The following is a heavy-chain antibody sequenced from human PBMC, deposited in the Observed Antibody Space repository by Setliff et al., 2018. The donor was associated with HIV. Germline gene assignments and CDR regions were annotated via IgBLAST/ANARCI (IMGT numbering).Heavy chain of an antibody. J-gene: IGHJ4*02. Sequence: SVKVSCKASGGILTNYAINWVRQAPGQGLEWLGRLIPVSDTPNFAQKFHGRVTFIADRSTDTAYMELTSLTSDDTAVYYCASLFYYNRIDYWGQGTLVTVSS. V-gene: IGHV1-69*06. CDR3: ASLFYYNRIDY. CDR2: LIPVSDTP. D-gene: IGHD2-21*01. CDR1: GGILTNYA.